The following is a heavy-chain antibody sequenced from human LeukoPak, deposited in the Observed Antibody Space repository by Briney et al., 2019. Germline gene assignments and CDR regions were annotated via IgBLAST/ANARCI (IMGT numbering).Heavy chain of an antibody. V-gene: IGHV5-51*01. J-gene: IGHJ4*02. D-gene: IGHD3-10*01. CDR2: IYPGDSDT. CDR1: GYSFTSYW. Sequence: GESLKISCKGFGYSFTSYWIGWVRQMPGKGLEWMGIIYPGDSDTRYSPSFQGQVTISADKSISTAYLQWSSLKASDTAMYYCARLYYGSGSLYYFDYWGQGTLVTVSS. CDR3: ARLYYGSGSLYYFDY.